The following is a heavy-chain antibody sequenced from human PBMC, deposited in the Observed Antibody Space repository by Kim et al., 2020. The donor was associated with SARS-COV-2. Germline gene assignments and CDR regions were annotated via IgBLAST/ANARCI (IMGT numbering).Heavy chain of an antibody. CDR2: IYPGDSDT. D-gene: IGHD3-22*01. CDR1: GYTFTNYW. CDR3: ARRARFYYDSSGYYYGRDYFDH. Sequence: GESLKISCQGSGYTFTNYWIGWVRQMPGKGLEWMGIIYPGDSDTRYSPSFQGQVTISADKSSNTAYLQWSSLKASDTAIYYCARRARFYYDSSGYYYGRDYFDHWGQGTLVTVSS. V-gene: IGHV5-51*01. J-gene: IGHJ4*02.